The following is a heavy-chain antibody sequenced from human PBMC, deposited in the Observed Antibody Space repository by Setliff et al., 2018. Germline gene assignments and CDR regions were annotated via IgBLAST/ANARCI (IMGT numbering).Heavy chain of an antibody. CDR3: TRDPPGSGWSFDY. J-gene: IGHJ4*02. D-gene: IGHD6-19*01. V-gene: IGHV3-23*01. CDR1: GFTFSDFG. CDR2: ISTTGTNT. Sequence: PGGSLRLSCAASGFTFSDFGMTLVRQAPGKRLEWVSSISTTGTNTFYADSVKGRFTISRDNSKNTLYLQMNSLRAEDTALYYCTRDPPGSGWSFDYWGQGALVTVSS.